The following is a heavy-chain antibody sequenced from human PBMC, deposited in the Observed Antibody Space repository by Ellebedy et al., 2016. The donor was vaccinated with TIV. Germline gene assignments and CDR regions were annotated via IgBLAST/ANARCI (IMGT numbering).Heavy chain of an antibody. V-gene: IGHV3-30-3*01. J-gene: IGHJ6*02. CDR3: ARAGCSGGSCYYYYGIDV. Sequence: GESLKISCAASGFTFDDYAMHWVRQAPGKALEWVAVISYDGSNKYYADSVKGRFTISRDNSKNTLYLQMNSLRPEDTAVCYCARAGCSGGSCYYYYGIDVWGQGTTVTVSS. CDR2: ISYDGSNK. CDR1: GFTFDDYA. D-gene: IGHD2-15*01.